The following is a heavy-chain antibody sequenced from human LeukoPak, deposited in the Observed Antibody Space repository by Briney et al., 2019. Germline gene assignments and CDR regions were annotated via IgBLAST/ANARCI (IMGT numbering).Heavy chain of an antibody. Sequence: GGSLRLSCAASGNYWMHWVRQAPGKGLVWVSHINSDGSWTSYADSVKGRFTISKDNAKNTVYLQMNNLRAEDTAVYYCVSFYEADWGRGTLVTVSS. V-gene: IGHV3-74*01. J-gene: IGHJ4*02. CDR3: VSFYEAD. CDR1: GNYW. D-gene: IGHD2/OR15-2a*01. CDR2: INSDGSWT.